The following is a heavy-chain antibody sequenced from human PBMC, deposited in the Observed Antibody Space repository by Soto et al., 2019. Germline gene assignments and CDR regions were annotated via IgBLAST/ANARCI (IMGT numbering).Heavy chain of an antibody. Sequence: GGSLRLSCAASGFTFDDYAMHWVRQAPGKGLEWVSGISWNSGSIGCADSVKGRFTISRDNAKNSLYLQMNSLRAEDTALYYCAKSHGPAISSSWTDAFDIWGQGTMVTVSS. D-gene: IGHD6-13*01. V-gene: IGHV3-9*01. CDR3: AKSHGPAISSSWTDAFDI. J-gene: IGHJ3*02. CDR2: ISWNSGSI. CDR1: GFTFDDYA.